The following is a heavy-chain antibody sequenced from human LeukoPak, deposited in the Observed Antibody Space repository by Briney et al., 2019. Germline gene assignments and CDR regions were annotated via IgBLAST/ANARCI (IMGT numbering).Heavy chain of an antibody. CDR1: GMTFERHG. Sequence: PGGSLRLSCAVSGMTFERHGMHWVRQPPGKGLEWLAFIKYDGSRTDYEDSVKGRFTISRDNAKNSLYLQMNSLRAEDTAVYYCASVYTGYSSSWYYDYWGQGTLVTVSS. CDR3: ASVYTGYSSSWYYDY. D-gene: IGHD6-13*01. CDR2: IKYDGSRT. V-gene: IGHV3-30*02. J-gene: IGHJ4*02.